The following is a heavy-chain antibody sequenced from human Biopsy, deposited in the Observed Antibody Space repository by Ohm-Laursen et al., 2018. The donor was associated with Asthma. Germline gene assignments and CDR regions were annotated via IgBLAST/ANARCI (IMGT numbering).Heavy chain of an antibody. D-gene: IGHD1-26*01. CDR1: GFTFSNYG. V-gene: IGHV3-30*18. J-gene: IGHJ4*03. Sequence: RSLRLSCSASGFTFSNYGMHWVRQAPGKGLDWVAVISFDGSNKNYTDSVKGRFTISRDNSRNTLHLQMNSLRAEDTAVYYCAKDVFPGWELRRGPDYWGQGTTVTVSP. CDR2: ISFDGSNK. CDR3: AKDVFPGWELRRGPDY.